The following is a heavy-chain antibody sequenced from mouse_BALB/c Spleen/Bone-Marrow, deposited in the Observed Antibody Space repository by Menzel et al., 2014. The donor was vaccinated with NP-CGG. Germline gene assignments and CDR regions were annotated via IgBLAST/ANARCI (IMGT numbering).Heavy chain of an antibody. V-gene: IGHV14-3*02. Sequence: EVQLMESGAELVKPGASVKLSCTASGFNIKDTYMYWVKQRPEQGLEWIGRIDPANGNTKYDPKFQDKATITADTSSNTAYLQLSSLTSEDTAVYYCARYYYGSSLFAYWGQGTLVTVSA. CDR1: GFNIKDTY. CDR3: ARYYYGSSLFAY. D-gene: IGHD1-1*01. J-gene: IGHJ3*01. CDR2: IDPANGNT.